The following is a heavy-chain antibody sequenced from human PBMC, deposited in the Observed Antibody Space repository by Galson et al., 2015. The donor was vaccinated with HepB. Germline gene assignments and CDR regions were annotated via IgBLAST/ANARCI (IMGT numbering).Heavy chain of an antibody. CDR1: GYIFTRHA. D-gene: IGHD3-22*01. J-gene: IGHJ5*02. CDR2: INAGNGNT. CDR3: ARGGGQYGNSGYYNWFDP. V-gene: IGHV1-3*01. Sequence: SVKVSCKASGYIFTRHAIHWVRQAPGQSLEWMGWINAGNGNTKYSQDLQGRVTITRDTSASTAYMELRSLKFEDTAMYYCARGGGQYGNSGYYNWFDPWGQGTLVTVSS.